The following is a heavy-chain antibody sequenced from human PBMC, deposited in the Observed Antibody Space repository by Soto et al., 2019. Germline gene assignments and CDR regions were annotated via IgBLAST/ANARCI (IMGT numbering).Heavy chain of an antibody. J-gene: IGHJ4*02. CDR2: INPNTGST. V-gene: IGHV1-46*01. CDR1: GYTFTSYA. Sequence: ASVKVSCKASGYTFTSYAMHWVRQAPGQRLEWMGIINPNTGSTDYAQRFLGRVTMTRDTSLSTVYMELSSLRSDDTAVYYCARKSVTGVFDYWGQGTLVTVSS. D-gene: IGHD1-20*01. CDR3: ARKSVTGVFDY.